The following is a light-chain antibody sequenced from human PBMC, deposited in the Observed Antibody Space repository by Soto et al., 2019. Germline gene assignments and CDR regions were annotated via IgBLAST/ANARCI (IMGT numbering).Light chain of an antibody. V-gene: IGLV2-14*01. CDR3: KSYAVGSTYV. J-gene: IGLJ1*01. Sequence: QSVLTQPASVSGSPGQSITISCTGTGSDIGYFNYVSWYQQQPGKAPKLMIYEVDNRPSGVSIRFSGSKSGSTASLTISGLQAVDEADYYCKSYAVGSTYVFGTGTKVTVL. CDR1: GSDIGYFNY. CDR2: EVD.